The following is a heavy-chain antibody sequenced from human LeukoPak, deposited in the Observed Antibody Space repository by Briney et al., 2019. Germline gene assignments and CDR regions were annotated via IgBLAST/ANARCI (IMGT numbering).Heavy chain of an antibody. V-gene: IGHV3-7*01. D-gene: IGHD3-22*01. J-gene: IGHJ2*01. Sequence: GGSLRLSCAASGFTFSNHWMSWVRQAPGKGLEWLGSTKQDGSEMYYVDSVKGQFTFSRDKGKNSLYLQINTLRPDDTAVYYCARDHYSMIVVRTTNWYFDLWGRGTLVTVSS. CDR3: ARDHYSMIVVRTTNWYFDL. CDR2: TKQDGSEM. CDR1: GFTFSNHW.